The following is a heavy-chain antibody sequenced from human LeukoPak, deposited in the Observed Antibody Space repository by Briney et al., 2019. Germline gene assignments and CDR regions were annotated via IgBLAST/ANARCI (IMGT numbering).Heavy chain of an antibody. D-gene: IGHD3-10*01. V-gene: IGHV3-33*06. J-gene: IGHJ4*02. CDR2: IWYDGSNK. Sequence: GGSLRLSCAASGFTFSSYGMHWVRQAPGKGLEWVAVIWYDGSNKYYADSVKGRFTISRGNSKNMLYLQMNSLRAEDTAVYYCAKDRLRYYGSGSYYEHWGQGTLVTVSS. CDR1: GFTFSSYG. CDR3: AKDRLRYYGSGSYYEH.